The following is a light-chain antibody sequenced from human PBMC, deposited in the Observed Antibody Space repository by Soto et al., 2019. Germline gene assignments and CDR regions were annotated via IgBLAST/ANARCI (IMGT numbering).Light chain of an antibody. V-gene: IGKV3-20*01. CDR3: QQYGGSPTT. Sequence: EIVLTQSPGTLSLSPGERATLSCRASQSVNSNYLAWHQQKPGQAPRLLIYGVSSRATGIPDRFSGSGSGTDFTLTISRLEPEDFAVYYCQQYGGSPTTFGQGTKVDIK. CDR1: QSVNSNY. J-gene: IGKJ1*01. CDR2: GVS.